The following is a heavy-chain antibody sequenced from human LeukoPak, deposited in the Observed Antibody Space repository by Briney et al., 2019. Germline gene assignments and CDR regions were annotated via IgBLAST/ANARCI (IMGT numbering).Heavy chain of an antibody. CDR1: GGSFSGYY. Sequence: SETLSLTCAVSGGSFSGYYWSWIRQPPGKGLEWIGEINHSGSTNYNPSLKSRVTISVDTSKNQFSLKLSSVTAADTAVYYCARGLYYFDYWGQGTLVTVSS. CDR3: ARGLYYFDY. V-gene: IGHV4-34*01. J-gene: IGHJ4*02. CDR2: INHSGST.